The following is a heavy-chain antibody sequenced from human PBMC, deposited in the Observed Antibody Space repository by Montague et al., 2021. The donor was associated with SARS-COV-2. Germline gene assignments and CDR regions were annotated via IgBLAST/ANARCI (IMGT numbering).Heavy chain of an antibody. J-gene: IGHJ6*02. Sequence: TLSLTCTVSGFSIRSGRFYLSWIRQPAGKGLEWIGRIYSRGSKNYNTSLKSRITMSEDTSKNQFSLKVSSVTAADTAAYYCASDYGYYCCYYGLDVWGQGTTVTVSS. CDR1: GFSIRSGRFY. D-gene: IGHD4-17*01. CDR2: IYSRGSK. CDR3: ASDYGYYCCYYGLDV. V-gene: IGHV4-61*02.